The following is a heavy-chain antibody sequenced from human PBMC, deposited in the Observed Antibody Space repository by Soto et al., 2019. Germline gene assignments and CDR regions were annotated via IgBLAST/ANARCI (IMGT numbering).Heavy chain of an antibody. D-gene: IGHD5-12*01. CDR2: INHGGSA. CDR1: GGSFTTYY. CDR3: CGWVSGNWFHP. V-gene: IGHV4-34*01. J-gene: IGHJ5*02. Sequence: SETLSLTCAVYGGSFTTYYWSWIRQPPGKGLEWIGEINHGGSAKYNPSLESRVTLSVDTSKNQFSLRLTSVTAADTAKYYCCGWVSGNWFHPWGQGTLVTVSS.